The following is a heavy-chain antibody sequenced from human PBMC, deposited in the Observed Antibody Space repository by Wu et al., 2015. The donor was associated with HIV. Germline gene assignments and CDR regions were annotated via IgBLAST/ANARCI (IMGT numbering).Heavy chain of an antibody. Sequence: QVQLVQSGAEVKKPGSSVKVSCKASGGTFCSYAISWVRQAPGQGLEWMGGIIPIFGTANYAQKFQGRVTITADESTNTAFMELSSLRSEDTAVYYCDKKQVTAAAGPHYYMDVWGKRATVTVSS. CDR2: IIPIFGTA. V-gene: IGHV1-69*12. CDR3: DKKQVTAAAGPHYYMDV. CDR1: GGTFCSYA. J-gene: IGHJ6*03. D-gene: IGHD6-13*01.